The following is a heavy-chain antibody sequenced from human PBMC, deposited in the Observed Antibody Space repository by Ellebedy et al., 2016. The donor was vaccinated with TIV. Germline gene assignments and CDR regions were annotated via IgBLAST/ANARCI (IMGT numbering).Heavy chain of an antibody. CDR1: GYTLTDHY. CDR2: INPKSGDT. D-gene: IGHD1-26*01. V-gene: IGHV1-2*02. J-gene: IGHJ5*02. CDR3: GRDKGGSSSTYFDP. Sequence: ASVKVSXXVVGYTLTDHYMHWVRQAPGQGLEWMGRINPKSGDTDYAQKFQGRVTMTRDTSISTAYMDLSRLRYDDTAVYYCGRDKGGSSSTYFDPWGQGTLVTVSS.